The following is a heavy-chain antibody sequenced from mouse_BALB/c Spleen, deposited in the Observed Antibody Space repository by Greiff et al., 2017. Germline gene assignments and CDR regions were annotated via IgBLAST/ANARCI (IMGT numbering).Heavy chain of an antibody. CDR3: ARPFSTGYAMDY. V-gene: IGHV3-2*02. J-gene: IGHJ4*01. Sequence: EVQLQESGPGLVKPSQSLSLTCTVTGYSITSDYAWNWIRQFPGNKLEWMGYISYSGSTSYNPSLKSRISITRDTSKNQFFLQLNSVTTEDTATYYCARPFSTGYAMDYWGQGTSVTVSS. CDR1: GYSITSDYA. CDR2: ISYSGST. D-gene: IGHD1-1*01.